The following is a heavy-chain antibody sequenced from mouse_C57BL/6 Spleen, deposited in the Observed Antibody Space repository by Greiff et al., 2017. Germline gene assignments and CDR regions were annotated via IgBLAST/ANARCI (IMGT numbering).Heavy chain of an antibody. D-gene: IGHD1-1*01. J-gene: IGHJ4*01. CDR3: ARRGYYYGSSYDYYAMDY. Sequence: QVQLQQSGAELVMPGASVKLSCKASGYTFTSYWMHWVKQRPGQGLEWIGEIDPSDSYTNYNQKFKGKSTLTVDKSSSTAYMQLSSLTSEDSAVYYCARRGYYYGSSYDYYAMDYWGQGTSVTVSS. CDR2: IDPSDSYT. V-gene: IGHV1-69*01. CDR1: GYTFTSYW.